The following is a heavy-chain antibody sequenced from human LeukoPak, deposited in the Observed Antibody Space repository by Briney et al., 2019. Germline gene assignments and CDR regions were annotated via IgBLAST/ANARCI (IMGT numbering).Heavy chain of an antibody. CDR3: ARVRKAVAGINWFDP. CDR1: GYTFTSYY. CDR2: INPSGGST. V-gene: IGHV1-46*01. J-gene: IGHJ5*02. Sequence: GASVKVSCKASGYTFTSYYMHWVRQAPGQGLEWMGIINPSGGSTSYAQKFQGRVTMTRDMSTSTVYMELSSLRSEDTAVYYCARVRKAVAGINWFDPWGQGTLVTVSS. D-gene: IGHD6-19*01.